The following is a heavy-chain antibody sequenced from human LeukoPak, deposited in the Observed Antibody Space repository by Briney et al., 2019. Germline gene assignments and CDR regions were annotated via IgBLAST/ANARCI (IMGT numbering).Heavy chain of an antibody. CDR1: GYSFTSYW. J-gene: IGHJ4*02. V-gene: IGHV5-51*01. CDR3: ARFKQQLVRAFYFDY. D-gene: IGHD6-13*01. Sequence: GESLKISCKGSGYSFTSYWIGWVRQMPGEGLEWMGIIYPGDSDTRYSPSFQGQVTISADKSISTAYLQWSSLKASDTAMYYCARFKQQLVRAFYFDYWGQGTLVTVSS. CDR2: IYPGDSDT.